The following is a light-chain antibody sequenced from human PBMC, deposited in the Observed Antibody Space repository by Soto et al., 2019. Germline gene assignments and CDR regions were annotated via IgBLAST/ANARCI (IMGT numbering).Light chain of an antibody. V-gene: IGKV3-11*01. CDR1: QSIGTY. CDR3: QQRSNWLS. J-gene: IGKJ4*01. CDR2: DAS. Sequence: EIVLTQSPATLSLSPGERATLSCRASQSIGTYLAWYQQKPGQAPRLLIYDASNRATSITARFSGSGSGTDFTLTISSLDPEDLAVYYCQQRSNWLSFGGGTKVEIK.